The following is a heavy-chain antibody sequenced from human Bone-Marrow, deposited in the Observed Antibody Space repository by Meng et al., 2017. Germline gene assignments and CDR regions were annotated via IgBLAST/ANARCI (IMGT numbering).Heavy chain of an antibody. D-gene: IGHD6-13*01. CDR1: GFTFSSYA. J-gene: IGHJ4*02. Sequence: GGSLRLSCAASGFTFSSYAMSWVRQAPGKGLEWVSAISGSGGSTYYADSVKGRFTISRDNSKNTLYLQMNSLRAEDTAVYYCARELPGISAADLLILFDYWGQGTLVIVSS. CDR3: ARELPGISAADLLILFDY. V-gene: IGHV3-23*01. CDR2: ISGSGGST.